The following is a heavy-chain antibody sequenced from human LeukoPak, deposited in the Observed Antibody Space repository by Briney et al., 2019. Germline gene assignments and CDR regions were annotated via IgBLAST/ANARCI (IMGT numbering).Heavy chain of an antibody. CDR1: GFTFSDYY. D-gene: IGHD3-22*01. V-gene: IGHV3-11*06. Sequence: GGSLRLSCAASGFTFSDYYMSWIRQAPGKGLEWVSYISSSSSYTNYADSVKGRFTISRDNAKNSLYLQMNSLRAEDTAVYYCARVYYYDSSGYYQPSWYFQHWGQGTLVTVSS. J-gene: IGHJ1*01. CDR3: ARVYYYDSSGYYQPSWYFQH. CDR2: ISSSSSYT.